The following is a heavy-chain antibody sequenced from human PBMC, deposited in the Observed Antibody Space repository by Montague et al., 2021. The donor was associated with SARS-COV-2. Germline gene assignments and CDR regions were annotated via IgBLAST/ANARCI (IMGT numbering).Heavy chain of an antibody. D-gene: IGHD3-22*01. Sequence: CAISGDSVSSNSSAWNWIRQSPPRGLEWLGRTYYMSKWYNDNAVAVKXXRSINPDTSKNQFSLQLNSVTAEDTAVYYCARELRRIIMIVDIRGFDYWGQGTLVTVSS. CDR2: TYYMSKWYN. CDR1: GDSVSSNSSA. V-gene: IGHV6-1*01. CDR3: ARELRRIIMIVDIRGFDY. J-gene: IGHJ4*02.